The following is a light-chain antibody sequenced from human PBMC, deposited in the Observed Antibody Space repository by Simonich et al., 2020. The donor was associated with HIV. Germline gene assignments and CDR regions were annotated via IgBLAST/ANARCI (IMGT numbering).Light chain of an antibody. CDR3: HQYINSQFT. Sequence: EIVMTQSPATLSVSPGERATLSCTASQSISSNVAWNQQKPGQAPRLLIYDASNRATGIPARFSGSGSGTDFTLTISSLEPEDFAVYYCHQYINSQFTFGPGTKVDIK. CDR1: QSISSN. V-gene: IGKV3D-15*01. J-gene: IGKJ3*01. CDR2: DAS.